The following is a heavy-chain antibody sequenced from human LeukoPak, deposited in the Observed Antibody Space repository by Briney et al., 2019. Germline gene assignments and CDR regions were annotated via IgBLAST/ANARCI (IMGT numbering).Heavy chain of an antibody. CDR3: ARGNYDGSGYYRPNAFHM. J-gene: IGHJ3*02. CDR2: MNPNSGNT. D-gene: IGHD3-22*01. Sequence: ASVKVSCKASGYTFTSYDINWVRQATGQGLEWMGWMNPNSGNTGYAQKFQGRVTMTRNTSISTAYMELSSLRSEDTAVYYCARGNYDGSGYYRPNAFHMWGQGTMVTVSS. CDR1: GYTFTSYD. V-gene: IGHV1-8*01.